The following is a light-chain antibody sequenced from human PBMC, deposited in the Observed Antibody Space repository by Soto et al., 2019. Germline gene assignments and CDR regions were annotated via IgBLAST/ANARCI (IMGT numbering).Light chain of an antibody. V-gene: IGKV3-20*01. CDR3: QQYGSSTPIT. CDR2: GAS. Sequence: EIVLTQSPGTLSLSPGERATLSCRASQSVSSSYLAWYQQKPGQAPRLLIYGASSSATGIPDRFRGSGSGTDFTLTISRLEPEDFAVYYCQQYGSSTPITFGQGTRLEI. CDR1: QSVSSSY. J-gene: IGKJ5*01.